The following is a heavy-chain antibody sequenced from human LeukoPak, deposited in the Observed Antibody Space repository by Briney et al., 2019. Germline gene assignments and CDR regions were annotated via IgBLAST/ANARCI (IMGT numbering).Heavy chain of an antibody. J-gene: IGHJ4*02. Sequence: GGSLRLSCPASGFTFSSYAMSWVRQAPGKGLEWVSTISASGGSTYYADSVKGRFTISRDNSNNTLYLQVNSLRAEDTAVYYCAKANVGGYYDSSGYYFDYWGQGTLVTVSS. CDR2: ISASGGST. D-gene: IGHD3-22*01. V-gene: IGHV3-23*01. CDR1: GFTFSSYA. CDR3: AKANVGGYYDSSGYYFDY.